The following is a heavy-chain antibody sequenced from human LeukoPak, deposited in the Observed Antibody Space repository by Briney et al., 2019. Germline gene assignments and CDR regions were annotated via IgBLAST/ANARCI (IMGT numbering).Heavy chain of an antibody. CDR2: INPNSGGT. J-gene: IGHJ2*01. D-gene: IGHD2-15*01. V-gene: IGHV1-2*02. Sequence: ASVKVSCKASGGTFSSYAISWVRLAPGQGLEWVGWINPNSGGTNYAQKFQGRVTMTRDTSISTAYMELSRLRPDDTAVYYCSRPRDEGGLYWNFDLWGRGTLVTVSS. CDR3: SRPRDEGGLYWNFDL. CDR1: GGTFSSYA.